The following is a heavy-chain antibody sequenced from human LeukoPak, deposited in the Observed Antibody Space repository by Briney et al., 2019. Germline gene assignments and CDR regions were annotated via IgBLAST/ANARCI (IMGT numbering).Heavy chain of an antibody. CDR2: IYYSGST. D-gene: IGHD2-15*01. J-gene: IGHJ4*02. Sequence: SETLSLTCTVSGGSISSYYWSWIRQPPGKGLEWIGYIYYSGSTNYNPSLTSRVTISVDTSKNQFSLKLSSVTAADTAVYYCARARWDCSGGSCYSEIDYWGQGTLVTVSS. CDR1: GGSISSYY. CDR3: ARARWDCSGGSCYSEIDY. V-gene: IGHV4-59*01.